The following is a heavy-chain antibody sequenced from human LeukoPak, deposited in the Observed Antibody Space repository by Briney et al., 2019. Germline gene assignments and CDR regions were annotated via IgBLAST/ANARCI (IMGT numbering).Heavy chain of an antibody. J-gene: IGHJ4*02. Sequence: SETLSLTCAVSGGSISRSNWWSWVRQPPGKGLEWIGEIYHSGSTNYNPSLKSRVTISVDKSKNQFSLKLNSVTAADTAVYYCARSDGSQTFRIDYWGQGTLVTVPS. V-gene: IGHV4-4*02. D-gene: IGHD2/OR15-2a*01. CDR3: ARSDGSQTFRIDY. CDR2: IYHSGST. CDR1: GGSISRSNW.